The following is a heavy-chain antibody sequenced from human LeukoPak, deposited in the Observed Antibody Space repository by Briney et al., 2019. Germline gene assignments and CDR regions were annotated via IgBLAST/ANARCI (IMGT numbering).Heavy chain of an antibody. Sequence: SETLSLTCTVSGGSISSGGYYWSWIRQHPEKGLEWIGYIYYSGSTHSNPSLKSRVTISIDTSKNQFSLKLSSVTAADTAVFYCARGVGWHFDLWGRGTLVTVPS. CDR3: ARGVGWHFDL. J-gene: IGHJ2*01. CDR1: GGSISSGGYY. D-gene: IGHD1-26*01. CDR2: IYYSGST. V-gene: IGHV4-31*03.